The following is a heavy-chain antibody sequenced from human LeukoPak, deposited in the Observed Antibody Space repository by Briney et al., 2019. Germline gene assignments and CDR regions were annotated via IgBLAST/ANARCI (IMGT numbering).Heavy chain of an antibody. D-gene: IGHD1-14*01. CDR3: ATETNGRHYDY. Sequence: GGSLRLSCTTSGLTFSTSGFNWVRQAPGKGLEWVASIGPTGFDRYHADSIKGRFTISRDNANNYLYLQMDSLRAEDTAVYYCATETNGRHYDYWGQGTLLTVSS. CDR1: GLTFSTSG. CDR2: IGPTGFDR. J-gene: IGHJ4*02. V-gene: IGHV3-21*06.